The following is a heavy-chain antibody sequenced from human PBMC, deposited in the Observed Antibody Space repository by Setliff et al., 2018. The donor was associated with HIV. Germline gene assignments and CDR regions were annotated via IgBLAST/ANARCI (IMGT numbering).Heavy chain of an antibody. CDR3: VRDQVGPQWCYMDV. Sequence: GGSLRLSCAASGFTFDDYAMHWVRQAPGKGLEWVSGIKWNGGTMIYADSVRGRFTISRDNAKNSMYLQMNRLTAEDAAVYYCVRDQVGPQWCYMDVWGKGTTVTVSS. J-gene: IGHJ6*03. CDR2: IKWNGGTM. D-gene: IGHD2-15*01. V-gene: IGHV3-9*01. CDR1: GFTFDDYA.